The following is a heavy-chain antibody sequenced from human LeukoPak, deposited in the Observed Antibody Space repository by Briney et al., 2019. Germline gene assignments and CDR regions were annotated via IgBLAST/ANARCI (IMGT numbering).Heavy chain of an antibody. D-gene: IGHD5-24*01. J-gene: IGHJ4*02. V-gene: IGHV4-39*07. CDR1: GGSISSSSDY. CDR2: IYHSGST. CDR3: ARVRRDGYNYFDY. Sequence: SETLSLTCTVPGGSISSSSDYWGWIRQPPGKGLEWIGEIYHSGSTNYYPSLKSRVTISVDKSKNQFSLKLSSVTAADTAVYYCARVRRDGYNYFDYWGQGTLVTVSS.